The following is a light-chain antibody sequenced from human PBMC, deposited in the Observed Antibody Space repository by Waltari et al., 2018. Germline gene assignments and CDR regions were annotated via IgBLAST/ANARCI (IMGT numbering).Light chain of an antibody. J-gene: IGKJ4*01. Sequence: DNQLTQCPTSLSASVGDQVTITCRASQSISNYLNWYQQKPGKAPKVVISAASSLQSGVPSRFSGSGSGTAFTLTISSLQPEDFATYYCQQCYSTPLTFGGGTKVE. CDR3: QQCYSTPLT. V-gene: IGKV1-39*01. CDR2: AAS. CDR1: QSISNY.